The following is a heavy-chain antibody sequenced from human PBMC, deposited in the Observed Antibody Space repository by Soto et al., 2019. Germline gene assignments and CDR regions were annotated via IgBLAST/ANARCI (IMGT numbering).Heavy chain of an antibody. J-gene: IGHJ4*02. D-gene: IGHD3-10*01. CDR1: GFTFSSYA. CDR3: AKDRSTMVRGVPENFDY. Sequence: QTGGSLRLSCAASGFTFSSYAMSWVRQAPGKGLEWVSAISGSGGSTYYADSVKGRFTISRDNSKNTLYLQMNSLRAEDTAVYYCAKDRSTMVRGVPENFDYWGRGTLVTVSS. CDR2: ISGSGGST. V-gene: IGHV3-23*01.